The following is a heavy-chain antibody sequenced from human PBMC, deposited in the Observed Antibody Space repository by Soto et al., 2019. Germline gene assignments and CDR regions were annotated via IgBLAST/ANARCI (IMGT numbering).Heavy chain of an antibody. J-gene: IGHJ6*02. CDR1: GGTFRSYA. CDR3: SRARVVAAAKYYYYGMDV. Sequence: QVQLVQSGAEVKKPGSSVKVSCKASGGTFRSYAISWVRQAPGQGLEWMGGIIPMFGTANYAQKFRGRVTITADESTRTAYMELSSLRSEDTAVYYCSRARVVAAAKYYYYGMDVWGQGTTVTVSS. V-gene: IGHV1-69*01. CDR2: IIPMFGTA. D-gene: IGHD2-15*01.